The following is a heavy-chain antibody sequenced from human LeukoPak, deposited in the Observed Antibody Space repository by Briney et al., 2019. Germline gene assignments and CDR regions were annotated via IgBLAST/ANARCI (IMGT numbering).Heavy chain of an antibody. Sequence: PGGSLRLSCAASGFTFSSYGMHWVRQAPGKGLEWVAVIWYDGSNKYYADSVKGRFTISRDNSKNTLYLQMNSLRAEDTAVYYCARGRLAAAGTREGMDVWGQGTTVTVSS. CDR1: GFTFSSYG. CDR2: IWYDGSNK. CDR3: ARGRLAAAGTREGMDV. D-gene: IGHD6-13*01. V-gene: IGHV3-33*01. J-gene: IGHJ6*02.